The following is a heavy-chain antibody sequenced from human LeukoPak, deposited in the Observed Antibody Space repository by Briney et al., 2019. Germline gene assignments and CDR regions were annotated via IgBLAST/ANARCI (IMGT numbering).Heavy chain of an antibody. D-gene: IGHD6-13*01. Sequence: ASVTVSFTASGYTFTSYGISWVRQAPGQGLEWMGWISAYNGNTNYAQKLQGRVTMTTDTSTSTAYMELRSLRSDDTAVYYCARDMAAAADYWGQGTLVTVSS. J-gene: IGHJ4*02. CDR1: GYTFTSYG. CDR3: ARDMAAAADY. V-gene: IGHV1-18*01. CDR2: ISAYNGNT.